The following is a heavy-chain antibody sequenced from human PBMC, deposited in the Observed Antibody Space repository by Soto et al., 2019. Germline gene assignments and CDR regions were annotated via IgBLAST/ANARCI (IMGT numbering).Heavy chain of an antibody. CDR1: GGSISSGGYY. J-gene: IGHJ6*02. D-gene: IGHD3-22*01. Sequence: PSETLSLTCSVSGGSISSGGYYLSWIRQHPGKCLEWIGYIYYSGGTYYNPSLKSRVTISVDTSKNQFSLKLSSVTAADTAVYYCAIDRVITMIVVAPTHYYYGMDVWGQGTTVTVSS. CDR2: IYYSGGT. CDR3: AIDRVITMIVVAPTHYYYGMDV. V-gene: IGHV4-31*03.